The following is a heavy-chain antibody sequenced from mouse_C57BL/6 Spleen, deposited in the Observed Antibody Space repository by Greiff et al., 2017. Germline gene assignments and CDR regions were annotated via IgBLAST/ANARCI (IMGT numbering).Heavy chain of an antibody. D-gene: IGHD2-4*01. CDR3: ARSLYDYGDAGGFEY. CDR1: GYTFTSYG. CDR2: IYPRSGNT. Sequence: QVQLQESGAELARPGASVKLSCKASGYTFTSYGISWVKQRTGQGLEWIGEIYPRSGNTYYNEKFKGKATLTADKSSSTAYMELRSLTSEDSAVYFCARSLYDYGDAGGFEYWGQGTTLTVSS. V-gene: IGHV1-81*01. J-gene: IGHJ2*01.